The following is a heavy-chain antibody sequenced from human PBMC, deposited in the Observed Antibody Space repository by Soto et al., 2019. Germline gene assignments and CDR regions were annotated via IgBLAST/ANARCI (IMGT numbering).Heavy chain of an antibody. Sequence: HPGGSLRLSCAASGFTFSNYAMHWVRQAPGKGLEWVSVISYGGNVQYYADSVKGRFTISRDSSKNTLFLQMNSLRVEDAAVYYCARGLLRGAPEYFDYWGQGALVTVSS. CDR3: ARGLLRGAPEYFDY. V-gene: IGHV3-30-3*01. J-gene: IGHJ4*02. CDR1: GFTFSNYA. D-gene: IGHD2-15*01. CDR2: ISYGGNVQ.